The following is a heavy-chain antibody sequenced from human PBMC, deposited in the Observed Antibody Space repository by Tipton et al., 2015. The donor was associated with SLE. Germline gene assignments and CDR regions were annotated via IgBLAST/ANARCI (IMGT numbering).Heavy chain of an antibody. J-gene: IGHJ4*02. CDR2: ISYSGST. V-gene: IGHV4-39*07. CDR1: RDSISGSSYY. Sequence: TLSLTCTVSRDSISGSSYYWGWIRQSPGKGLEWIGTISYSGSTYYNPSLKSRVTISVDTSKNQFSLKLSSVTAADTAVYYCARAEQQREPFDYWGQGTLVTVSS. D-gene: IGHD6-13*01. CDR3: ARAEQQREPFDY.